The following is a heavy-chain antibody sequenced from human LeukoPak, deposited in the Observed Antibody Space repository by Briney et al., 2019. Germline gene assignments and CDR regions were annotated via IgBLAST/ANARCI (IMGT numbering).Heavy chain of an antibody. CDR1: GFSLSTSGVG. CDR3: AHSYRQWLVYNWFDP. J-gene: IGHJ5*02. Sequence: ESGPTLVKPTQTLTLTCTFSGFSLSTSGVGVGWIRQPPGKALEWLALIYRNDDKRYSPSLKSRLTITKDTSKNQVVLTMTNMDPVDTATYYCAHSYRQWLVYNWFDPWGQGTLVTVSS. V-gene: IGHV2-5*01. D-gene: IGHD6-19*01. CDR2: IYRNDDK.